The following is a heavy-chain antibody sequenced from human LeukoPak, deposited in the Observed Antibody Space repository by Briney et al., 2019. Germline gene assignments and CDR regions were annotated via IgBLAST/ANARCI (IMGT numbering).Heavy chain of an antibody. CDR2: IYYSGST. D-gene: IGHD3-9*01. V-gene: IGHV4-59*08. Sequence: PSETLSLTCTVSGGSISSYYWSWIRQPPGKGLEWIGYIYYSGSTNYNPSLKSRVTISVDTSKNQFSLKLSSVTAADTAVYYCARTSYRYFDWLPIAYYYYYGMDVWGQGTTATVSS. CDR1: GGSISSYY. J-gene: IGHJ6*02. CDR3: ARTSYRYFDWLPIAYYYYYGMDV.